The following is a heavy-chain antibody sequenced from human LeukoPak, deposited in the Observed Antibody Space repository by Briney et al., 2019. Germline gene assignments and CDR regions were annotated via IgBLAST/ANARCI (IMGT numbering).Heavy chain of an antibody. J-gene: IGHJ3*01. Sequence: GGSLRLSCAGSGFTIGSDWMSWVRQAPGKGLEWVANIRQDGSEKYYVDSVKGRLTISRDNAKNSLYLQMNSLRAEDTGIYYCARAGYYGDDAFDLWGQGTMVTVSS. CDR1: GFTIGSDW. CDR3: ARAGYYGDDAFDL. V-gene: IGHV3-7*01. CDR2: IRQDGSEK. D-gene: IGHD2/OR15-2a*01.